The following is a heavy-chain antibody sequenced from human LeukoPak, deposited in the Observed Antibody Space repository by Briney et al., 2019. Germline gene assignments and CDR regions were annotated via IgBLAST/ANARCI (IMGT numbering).Heavy chain of an antibody. Sequence: SETLSLTCTVSSGSISSGGYYWSWIRQPPGKGLEWIGEINHSGSTNYNPSLKSRVTISVDTSKNQFSLRLSSVTAADTAVYYCARGRDSRGYQFMGFDSWGQGTLVTVSS. V-gene: IGHV4-39*07. J-gene: IGHJ4*02. D-gene: IGHD3-22*01. CDR3: ARGRDSRGYQFMGFDS. CDR1: SGSISSGGYY. CDR2: INHSGST.